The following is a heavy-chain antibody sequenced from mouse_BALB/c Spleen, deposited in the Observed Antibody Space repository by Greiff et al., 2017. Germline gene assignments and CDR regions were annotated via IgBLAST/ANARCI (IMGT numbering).Heavy chain of an antibody. CDR3: ARSDYGAMDY. Sequence: QVQLQQSGAELVRPGVSVKISCKGSGYTFPDYAMHWVKQSHAKSLEWIGVISTYYGDASYNQKFKGKATMTVDKSSSTAYMELARLTSEDSAIYYGARSDYGAMDYWGQGTSVTVSS. CDR1: GYTFPDYA. V-gene: IGHV1S137*01. CDR2: ISTYYGDA. J-gene: IGHJ4*01.